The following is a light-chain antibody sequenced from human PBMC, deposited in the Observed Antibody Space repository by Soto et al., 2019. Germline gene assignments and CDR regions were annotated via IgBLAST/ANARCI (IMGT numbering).Light chain of an antibody. J-gene: IGLJ2*01. Sequence: QSALTQPASVSGSPGQSITISCTGTSSDIGGYNSVSWYQQHPGKAPKLMICDVSNRPSGVSDRFSGSKSGNTASLTISGLQAEDEADYYCCSYTSSNTLVFGGGIKLTVL. CDR1: SSDIGGYNS. CDR2: DVS. V-gene: IGLV2-14*03. CDR3: CSYTSSNTLV.